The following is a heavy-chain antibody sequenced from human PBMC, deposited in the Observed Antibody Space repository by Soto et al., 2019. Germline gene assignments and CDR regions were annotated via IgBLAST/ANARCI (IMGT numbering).Heavy chain of an antibody. J-gene: IGHJ4*02. CDR1: GFTFSSYG. Sequence: ESGGGVVQPGRSLRLSCAASGFTFSSYGMHWVRQAPGKGLEWVAVISYDGSNKYYADSVKGRFTISRDNSKNTLYLQMNSLRAEDTAVYYCAKDEPLSSSWLGYFDYWGQGTLVTVSS. D-gene: IGHD6-13*01. V-gene: IGHV3-30*18. CDR3: AKDEPLSSSWLGYFDY. CDR2: ISYDGSNK.